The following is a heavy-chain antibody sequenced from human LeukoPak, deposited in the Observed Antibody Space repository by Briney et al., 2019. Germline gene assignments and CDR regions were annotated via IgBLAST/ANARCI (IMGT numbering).Heavy chain of an antibody. D-gene: IGHD2-15*01. CDR1: GYSISSGYD. Sequence: SETLSLTCAVSGYSISSGYDWGWIRQPPGKGLEWIGNIYHSGSTYYNPSLQSRVTISVDTSKNQFSLRLSSVTAADTAVYYCARRYCDGAGCYPPDCWGQGTLVTVSS. V-gene: IGHV4-38-2*01. CDR2: IYHSGST. CDR3: ARRYCDGAGCYPPDC. J-gene: IGHJ4*02.